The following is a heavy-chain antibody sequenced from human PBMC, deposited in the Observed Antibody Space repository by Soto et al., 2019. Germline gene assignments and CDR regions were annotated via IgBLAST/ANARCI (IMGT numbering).Heavy chain of an antibody. CDR3: ARGGIAAAASYYYYYMDV. Sequence: ASVKVSCKASGYTFTSYDINWVRQATGQGLEWMGWMNPNSGNTGYAQKFQGRVTMTRNTSISTAYMELSSLRSEDTAVYYCARGGIAAAASYYYYYMDVWGKGTPVTVSS. CDR2: MNPNSGNT. D-gene: IGHD6-13*01. J-gene: IGHJ6*03. V-gene: IGHV1-8*01. CDR1: GYTFTSYD.